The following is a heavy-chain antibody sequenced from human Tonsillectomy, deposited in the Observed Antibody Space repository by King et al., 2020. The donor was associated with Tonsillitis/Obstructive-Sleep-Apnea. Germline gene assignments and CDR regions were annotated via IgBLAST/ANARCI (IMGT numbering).Heavy chain of an antibody. CDR2: IYYDGTT. D-gene: IGHD2-21*02. CDR3: AGHVDCTKSYYYCMDG. Sequence: LQLQESGPGLVKPSETLSLTCTVSGGSTGSSSYYWGWIRQSPGKGLEWIGSIYYDGTTYYNPSLKSRVTISVDTSKNQFSLRLTSVTAADTAVYYCAGHVDCTKSYYYCMDGWGKGTTVTVSS. CDR1: GGSTGSSSYY. V-gene: IGHV4-39*01. J-gene: IGHJ6*03.